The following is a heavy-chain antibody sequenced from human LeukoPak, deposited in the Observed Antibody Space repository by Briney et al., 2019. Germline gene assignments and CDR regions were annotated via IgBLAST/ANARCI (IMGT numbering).Heavy chain of an antibody. D-gene: IGHD5-24*01. CDR1: GFTFSSHT. Sequence: GRSLRLSCAVFGFTFSSHTMHWVRQAPGKGLEWVAVISYDGSNKYYADSVKGRFTISRDNSKNTLYLQMNSLRAEDTAVYYCARDGGRDGYNFFDYWGQGTLVTVSS. CDR2: ISYDGSNK. CDR3: ARDGGRDGYNFFDY. V-gene: IGHV3-30-3*01. J-gene: IGHJ4*02.